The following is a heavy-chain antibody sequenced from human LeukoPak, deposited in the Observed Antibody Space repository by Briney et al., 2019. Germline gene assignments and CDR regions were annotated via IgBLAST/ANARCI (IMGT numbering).Heavy chain of an antibody. CDR2: INHSGST. D-gene: IGHD1-26*01. J-gene: IGHJ3*02. CDR3: ARITWELYYAFDI. Sequence: SETLSLTCAVYGGSFSGYYWSWIRQPPGKGLEWIGEINHSGSTNYNPSLKSRVTISVDTSKNQFSLKLSSVTAADTAVYYCARITWELYYAFDIWGQGTMVTVSS. V-gene: IGHV4-34*01. CDR1: GGSFSGYY.